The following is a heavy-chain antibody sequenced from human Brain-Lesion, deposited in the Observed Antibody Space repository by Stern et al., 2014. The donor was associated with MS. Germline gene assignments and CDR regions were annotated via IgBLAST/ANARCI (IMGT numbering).Heavy chain of an antibody. Sequence: VQLVESGPGLVKPSQTLSLTCNVSGDSFSSGDNYWSWIRQSPGKGLEWLGYIHYIGSTFYNPSLKLRVFTYVDTYQNQFSLSLSSGTAADTAVYYCARGESSRYYYYFDDWGQGTLVTVSS. D-gene: IGHD3-22*01. V-gene: IGHV4-30-4*01. J-gene: IGHJ4*02. CDR3: ARGESSRYYYYFDD. CDR1: GDSFSSGDNY. CDR2: IHYIGST.